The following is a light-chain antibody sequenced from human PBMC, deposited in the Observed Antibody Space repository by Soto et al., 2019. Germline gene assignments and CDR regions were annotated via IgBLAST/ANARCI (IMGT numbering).Light chain of an antibody. CDR2: KAS. Sequence: DIQIAKSPSTLAGSVGYRVTITCRASQIISSWLAWYQQKPGKAPKLLIYKASTLKSGVPSRFSGSGSGTEFTLTISSLQPDDFATYYWQHYNSYSEAFGQGTKVDI. CDR3: QHYNSYSEA. CDR1: QIISSW. J-gene: IGKJ1*01. V-gene: IGKV1-5*03.